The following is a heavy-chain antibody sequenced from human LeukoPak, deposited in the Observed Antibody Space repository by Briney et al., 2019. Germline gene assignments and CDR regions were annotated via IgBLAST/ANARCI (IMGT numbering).Heavy chain of an antibody. CDR2: IYYSGST. Sequence: SETLSLTCSVSGGSIRSYYWNWIRQPPGKGLEWIGYIYYSGSTNYNPSLKSRVSISVDTSKNQFSLKLSSVTAADTAVYYCARGRSRATMIVVVRHNWFDPWGQGTLVTVSS. V-gene: IGHV4-59*12. CDR3: ARGRSRATMIVVVRHNWFDP. J-gene: IGHJ5*02. D-gene: IGHD3-22*01. CDR1: GGSIRSYY.